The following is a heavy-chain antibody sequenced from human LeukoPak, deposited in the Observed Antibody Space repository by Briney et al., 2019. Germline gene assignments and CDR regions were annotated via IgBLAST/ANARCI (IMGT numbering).Heavy chain of an antibody. Sequence: TGRSLRLSCAASGFTFSNYGMHWVRQAPGKGLEWVAVMWYDGSNKYYTDSVKGRFTISRDNSKNTLYLQMNSLRAEDTAVYYCAREDTSLVIAYWGQGTLVTVSS. D-gene: IGHD5-18*01. CDR2: MWYDGSNK. V-gene: IGHV3-33*01. CDR1: GFTFSNYG. CDR3: AREDTSLVIAY. J-gene: IGHJ4*02.